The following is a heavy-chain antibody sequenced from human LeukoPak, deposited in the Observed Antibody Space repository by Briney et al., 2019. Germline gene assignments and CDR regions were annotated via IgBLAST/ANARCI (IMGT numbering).Heavy chain of an antibody. Sequence: GGSLRLSCAASGFTFSNYGMHWVRQAPGKGLEWMAVISHDGNNKNYADSVKGRFTISRDNSKNTLFLQMNSLRAEDTAVYHCAKGEGITGTATPDYWGQGTLLTVSS. D-gene: IGHD1-20*01. CDR1: GFTFSNYG. CDR3: AKGEGITGTATPDY. CDR2: ISHDGNNK. J-gene: IGHJ4*02. V-gene: IGHV3-30*18.